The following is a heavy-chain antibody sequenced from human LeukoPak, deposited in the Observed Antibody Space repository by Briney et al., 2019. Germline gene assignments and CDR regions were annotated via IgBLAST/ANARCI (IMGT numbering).Heavy chain of an antibody. D-gene: IGHD3-22*01. CDR1: GGTFSSYA. J-gene: IGHJ4*02. V-gene: IGHV1-69*13. Sequence: ASVKVSCKASGGTFSSYAICWVRQAPGQGLEWVGGIIPIFGTANYAQKFQGRVTITADESTSTAYMELSSLRSEDTAVYYCARGRLNHYYDSSGYFDYWGQGTLVTVSS. CDR2: IIPIFGTA. CDR3: ARGRLNHYYDSSGYFDY.